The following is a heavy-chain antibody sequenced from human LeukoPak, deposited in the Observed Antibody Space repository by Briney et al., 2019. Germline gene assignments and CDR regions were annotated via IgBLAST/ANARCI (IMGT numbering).Heavy chain of an antibody. Sequence: SETLSLTCTVSGHSIINSYYWGWIRQPPGKGLEWIGSIYHRGSTYYNPSLKSRVTISVDTSKNQFSLKVNSVTAADTAVYYCARAVDSSGFSCFQHWGQGTLVTVSS. J-gene: IGHJ1*01. CDR2: IYHRGST. CDR1: GHSIINSYY. V-gene: IGHV4-38-2*02. CDR3: ARAVDSSGFSCFQH. D-gene: IGHD3-22*01.